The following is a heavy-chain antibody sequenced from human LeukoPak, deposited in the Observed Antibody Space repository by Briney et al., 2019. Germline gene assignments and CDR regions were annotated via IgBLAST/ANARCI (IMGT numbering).Heavy chain of an antibody. J-gene: IGHJ4*02. CDR3: AGLPYCSDGSCSHFDY. CDR2: IYPDDSDT. Sequence: GESLKISCKGSGYRFTSYWIAWVRQMPGKGLEWMGIIYPDDSDTRYSPSFQGQVTMSADKSISTAYLQWSSLKASDTAMYYCAGLPYCSDGSCSHFDYWGQGTLVTVSS. CDR1: GYRFTSYW. V-gene: IGHV5-51*01. D-gene: IGHD2-15*01.